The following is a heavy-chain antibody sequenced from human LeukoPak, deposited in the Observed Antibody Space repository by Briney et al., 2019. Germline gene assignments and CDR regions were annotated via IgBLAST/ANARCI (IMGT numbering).Heavy chain of an antibody. V-gene: IGHV3-15*01. CDR1: GFSFSNAW. Sequence: NPGGSLRLSCAASGFSFSNAWMNWVRQAPGKGLEWVGRIKKKADGGTSDYGAPVRGRFTISRDDSKNTLFLQMNSLKMEDTGVYYRATDFNHDYGDYLGAFNIWGQGTVVTVSS. J-gene: IGHJ3*02. D-gene: IGHD4-17*01. CDR3: ATDFNHDYGDYLGAFNI. CDR2: IKKKADGGTS.